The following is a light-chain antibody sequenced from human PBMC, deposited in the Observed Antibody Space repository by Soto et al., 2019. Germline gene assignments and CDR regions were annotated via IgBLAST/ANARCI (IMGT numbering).Light chain of an antibody. J-gene: IGKJ1*01. CDR1: QSVSSY. V-gene: IGKV3-15*01. CDR2: GAS. CDR3: LRYNNWPPT. Sequence: EIVMTQSPATLSVSPGERATLSCRASQSVSSYLAWYQHKPGQAPRLLIYGASTRATGIPARFSGSGSGTEFTLTISSLQSEDFVVYYCLRYNNWPPTFGQGTKVDIK.